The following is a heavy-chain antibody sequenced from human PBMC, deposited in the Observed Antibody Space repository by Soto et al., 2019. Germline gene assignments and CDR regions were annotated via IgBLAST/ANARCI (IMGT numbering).Heavy chain of an antibody. Sequence: SETLSLTCTVSGGSISSGGYYWSWIRQHPGKGLEWIGYIYYSGSTYYNPSLKSRVTISVDTSKNQFSLKLSSVTAADTAVYYCARGGGLMHHFDYWGQGTLVTVS. CDR1: GGSISSGGYY. J-gene: IGHJ4*02. CDR3: ARGGGLMHHFDY. D-gene: IGHD3-16*01. CDR2: IYYSGST. V-gene: IGHV4-31*03.